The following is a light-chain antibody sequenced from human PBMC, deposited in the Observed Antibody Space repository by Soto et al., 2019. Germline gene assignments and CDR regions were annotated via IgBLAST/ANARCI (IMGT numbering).Light chain of an antibody. Sequence: DIQMTQSPSTLSASVGDRVTITCRASQRISSWFAWYQQKPGKAPKLLIYKASTIESGVPSRFSCSGSATEFTLPVSSLQPDDFAAYYCQQSFTFGPGTKVDIK. CDR3: QQSFT. CDR1: QRISSW. CDR2: KAS. J-gene: IGKJ3*01. V-gene: IGKV1-5*03.